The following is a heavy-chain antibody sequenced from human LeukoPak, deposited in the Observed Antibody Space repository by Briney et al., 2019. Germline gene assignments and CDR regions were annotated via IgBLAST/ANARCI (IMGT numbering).Heavy chain of an antibody. V-gene: IGHV4-59*08. CDR2: IYYSGST. J-gene: IGHJ5*02. Sequence: SETLSLTCTVSGGSISSYYWSWIRQPPGKGLEWIGYIYYSGSTNYNPSIKSRVTISVDTSKNQFSLKLSSVTAADTAVYYCARGRKVDYYDSSGYSEWFDPWGQGTLVTVSS. CDR3: ARGRKVDYYDSSGYSEWFDP. CDR1: GGSISSYY. D-gene: IGHD3-22*01.